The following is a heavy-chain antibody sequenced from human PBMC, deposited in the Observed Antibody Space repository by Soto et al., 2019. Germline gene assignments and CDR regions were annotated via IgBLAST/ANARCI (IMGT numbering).Heavy chain of an antibody. CDR3: AREGVSPQWLVLYYYYGMDV. CDR1: GFTFSSYW. D-gene: IGHD6-19*01. Sequence: GGSLRLSCAASGFTFSSYWMHWVRQAPGKGLVWVSRINSDGSSTSYADSVKGRFTISRDNAKNTLYLQMNSLRAEDTAVYYCAREGVSPQWLVLYYYYGMDVWGQGTTVTVPS. CDR2: INSDGSST. J-gene: IGHJ6*02. V-gene: IGHV3-74*01.